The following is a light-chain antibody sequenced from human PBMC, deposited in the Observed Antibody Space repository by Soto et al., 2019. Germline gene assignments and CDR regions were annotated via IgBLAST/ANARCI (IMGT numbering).Light chain of an antibody. Sequence: DIQMTQSPSTLSASVGDRVTITCRASQTITTWLAWYRQKPGKAPKLLIYKASTLESGVPSKFSGSGSGTEFTLTINSLQSDDFATYYCQQYNSYPFTFGGGTTVDIK. CDR1: QTITTW. CDR2: KAS. J-gene: IGKJ4*01. CDR3: QQYNSYPFT. V-gene: IGKV1-5*03.